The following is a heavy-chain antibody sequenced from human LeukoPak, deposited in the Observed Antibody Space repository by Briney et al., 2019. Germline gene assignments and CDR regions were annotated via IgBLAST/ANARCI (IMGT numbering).Heavy chain of an antibody. CDR2: INPGGGST. CDR1: GYTFTNYY. V-gene: IGHV1-46*01. J-gene: IGHJ4*02. CDR3: ARGLGY. Sequence: ASVTVSFKASGYTFTNYYIHWVRQAPGQGLKWMGIINPGGGSTTYAQKFQGRIIMTRDTSTSTVYMELSSLRSEDTAVYYCARGLGYWGQGTLVTVSS.